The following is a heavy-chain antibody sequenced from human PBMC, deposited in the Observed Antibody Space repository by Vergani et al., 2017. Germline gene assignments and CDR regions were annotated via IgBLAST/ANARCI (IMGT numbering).Heavy chain of an antibody. V-gene: IGHV5-51*01. CDR1: GYSFTSYW. D-gene: IGHD2-15*01. CDR2: IYPGDSDT. CDR3: ARWRYCSGGSCYGTEYFQH. J-gene: IGHJ1*01. Sequence: EVQLVQSGAEVKKPGASLKFSCKGSGYSFTSYWIGWVRQMPGNGLEWMGIIYPGDSDTRYSPSFQGQVTISADKSISTAYLQWSSLKASDTAMYYCARWRYCSGGSCYGTEYFQHWGQGTLVTVSS.